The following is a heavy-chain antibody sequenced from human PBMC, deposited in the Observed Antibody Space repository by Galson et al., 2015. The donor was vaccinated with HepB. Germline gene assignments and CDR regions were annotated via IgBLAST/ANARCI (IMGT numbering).Heavy chain of an antibody. D-gene: IGHD1-26*01. V-gene: IGHV3-23*01. J-gene: IGHJ4*02. CDR3: AKDLVGATAWYFDY. CDR2: ISGSGGST. CDR1: GFTFSSYA. Sequence: SLRLSCAASGFTFSSYAMSWVRQAPGKGLEWVSAISGSGGSTYYADSVEGRFTISRDNSKNTLYLQMNSLRAEDTAVYYCAKDLVGATAWYFDYWGQGTLVTVSS.